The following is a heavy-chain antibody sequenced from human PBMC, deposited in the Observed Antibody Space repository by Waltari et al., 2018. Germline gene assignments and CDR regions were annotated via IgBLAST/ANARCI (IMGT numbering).Heavy chain of an antibody. CDR3: AREEYYDFWSGYSQAFDI. CDR1: GFTFSSYS. V-gene: IGHV3-48*04. J-gene: IGHJ3*02. Sequence: EVQLVESGGGLVQPGGSLRLSCAASGFTFSSYSMNWVRQAPGKGLEWVSYISSSSSTIYYADSVKGRFTISRDNAKNSLYLQMNSLRAEDTAVYYCAREEYYDFWSGYSQAFDIWGQGTMVTVSS. CDR2: ISSSSSTI. D-gene: IGHD3-3*01.